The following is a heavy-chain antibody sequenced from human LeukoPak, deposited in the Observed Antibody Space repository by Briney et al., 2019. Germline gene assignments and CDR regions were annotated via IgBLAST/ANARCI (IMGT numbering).Heavy chain of an antibody. D-gene: IGHD4-11*01. Sequence: SETLSLTCTVSGGSLSSYYWSWVRQPPGKGLEWIGYFYYSGSTNYNPSLKSRVTISVDTSKNQFSLKLSSVTAADTAVYYCARAVSRYSNFAYYYYYIDVWGKGTTVTVSS. CDR3: ARAVSRYSNFAYYYYYIDV. J-gene: IGHJ6*03. CDR2: FYYSGST. V-gene: IGHV4-59*01. CDR1: GGSLSSYY.